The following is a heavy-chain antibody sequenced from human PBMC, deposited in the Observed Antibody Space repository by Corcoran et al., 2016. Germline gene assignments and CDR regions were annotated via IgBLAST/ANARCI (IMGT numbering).Heavy chain of an antibody. CDR1: GGSFSGYY. CDR3: ATLGTYYEFWSGSGGLYGMDV. CDR2: INHSGST. D-gene: IGHD3-3*01. Sequence: QVQLQQWGAGLLKPSETLSLTCAVYGGSFSGYYWNWIRQPPGKGLEWIGKINHSGSTNYNPSLKSRVTISVDTSKNQFSLKLSSVTAADTAVYYCATLGTYYEFWSGSGGLYGMDVWGQGTTVTVSS. J-gene: IGHJ6*02. V-gene: IGHV4-34*01.